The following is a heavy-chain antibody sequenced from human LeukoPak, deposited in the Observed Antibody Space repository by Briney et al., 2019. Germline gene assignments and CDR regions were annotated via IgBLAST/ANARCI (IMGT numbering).Heavy chain of an antibody. CDR3: TRDWGPNSGNFHYDGFDI. D-gene: IGHD1-26*01. V-gene: IGHV1-2*02. Sequence: PWASVKVSCKASGYTFTDYFIHWVRQAPGQGLEWMGWIKPNSGDTKYAEKFQGRVTMTRDTSISTAYMELSRLISDDTAVYYCTRDWGPNSGNFHYDGFDIWGQGTMVTVSS. CDR1: GYTFTDYF. J-gene: IGHJ3*02. CDR2: IKPNSGDT.